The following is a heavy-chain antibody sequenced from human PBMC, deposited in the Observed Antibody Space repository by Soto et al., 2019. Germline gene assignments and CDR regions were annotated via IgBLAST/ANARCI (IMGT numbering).Heavy chain of an antibody. CDR2: IRSKANSYAT. CDR1: GFTFSGSA. V-gene: IGHV3-73*01. J-gene: IGHJ6*02. D-gene: IGHD5-18*01. CDR3: TSGPPTRGYSYGYLYYYYYGMDV. Sequence: GGSLRLSCAASGFTFSGSAMHWVRQASGKGLEWVGRIRSKANSYATAYAASVKGRFTISRDDSKNTAYLQMNSLKTEDTAVYYCTSGPPTRGYSYGYLYYYYYGMDVWGQGTTVTVSS.